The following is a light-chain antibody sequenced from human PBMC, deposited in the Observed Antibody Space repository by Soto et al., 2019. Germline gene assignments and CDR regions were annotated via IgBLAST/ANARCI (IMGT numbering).Light chain of an antibody. Sequence: EIVMTQSPATLSVSPGERATLSCRASQSISSNLAWYQQRPGQAPRLLIYGASTRATGISVRFRGSGSGTEFTLTISSLQSEDFAVYYCQQYNNWPPRFTFGPGTKVDIK. V-gene: IGKV3-15*01. CDR2: GAS. CDR3: QQYNNWPPRFT. CDR1: QSISSN. J-gene: IGKJ3*01.